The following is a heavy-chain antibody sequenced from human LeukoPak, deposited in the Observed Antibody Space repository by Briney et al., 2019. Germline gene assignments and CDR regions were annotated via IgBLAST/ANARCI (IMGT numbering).Heavy chain of an antibody. D-gene: IGHD5-18*01. Sequence: GASVKVSCTASGGTFSSYAISWVRQAPGQGLEWMGGIIPIVGTANYAQKFQGRVTITTDESTSTAYMELSSLRSEDTAVYYCARDIAMGNYYYYYMDVWGKGTTVTVSS. V-gene: IGHV1-69*05. CDR2: IIPIVGTA. CDR1: GGTFSSYA. CDR3: ARDIAMGNYYYYYMDV. J-gene: IGHJ6*03.